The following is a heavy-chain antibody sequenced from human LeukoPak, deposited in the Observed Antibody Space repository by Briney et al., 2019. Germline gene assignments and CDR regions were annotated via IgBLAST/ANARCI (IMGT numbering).Heavy chain of an antibody. V-gene: IGHV1-69*04. D-gene: IGHD5-18*01. Sequence: ASVKVSCKASGGTLSSYAISWVRQAPGQGLEWMGRIIPILGIANYAQKFQGRVTITADKSTSTAYMELSSLRSEDTAVYYCARDRGDTAMIDPFDYWGQGTLVTVSS. J-gene: IGHJ4*02. CDR3: ARDRGDTAMIDPFDY. CDR1: GGTLSSYA. CDR2: IIPILGIA.